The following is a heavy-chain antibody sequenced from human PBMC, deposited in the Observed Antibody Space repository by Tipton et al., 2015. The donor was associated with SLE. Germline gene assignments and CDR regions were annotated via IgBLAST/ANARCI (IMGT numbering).Heavy chain of an antibody. CDR3: ARDAGMDV. J-gene: IGHJ6*02. Sequence: TLSLTCTVSGASISSHYWGWIRQSPGKGLEWIGYIYYSGSTNHNPSLKSRVTMSVDTSKNQFSLKLSSVTAADTAVYYCARDAGMDVWGQGTTVTVSS. CDR2: IYYSGST. CDR1: GASISSHY. V-gene: IGHV4-59*11.